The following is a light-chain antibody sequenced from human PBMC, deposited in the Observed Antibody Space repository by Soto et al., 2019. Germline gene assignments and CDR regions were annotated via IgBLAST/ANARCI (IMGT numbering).Light chain of an antibody. V-gene: IGLV1-47*01. CDR3: QSYDSNLSGWV. Sequence: QSVLTQPPSASGTPGQRVTISCSGSSSNIGSNYVYWYQQLPGTAPKLLIYRNNQRPSGVPDRFSGSKSGTSASLAISGLRSEDEADYYCQSYDSNLSGWVFGGGTKLTVL. J-gene: IGLJ3*02. CDR1: SSNIGSNY. CDR2: RNN.